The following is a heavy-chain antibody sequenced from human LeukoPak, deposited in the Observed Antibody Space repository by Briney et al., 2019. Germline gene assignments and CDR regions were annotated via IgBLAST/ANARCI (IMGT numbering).Heavy chain of an antibody. CDR1: GYSISSGYY. CDR3: ARDTRRGRFDY. CDR2: IYHSGST. J-gene: IGHJ4*02. V-gene: IGHV4-38-2*02. Sequence: SETLSLTCTVSGYSISSGYYWGWIRQPPGKGLEWIGSIYHSGSTYYNPSLKSRVTISVDTSKNRFSLKLSSVTAADTAVYYCARDTRRGRFDYWGQGTLVTVSS. D-gene: IGHD2-15*01.